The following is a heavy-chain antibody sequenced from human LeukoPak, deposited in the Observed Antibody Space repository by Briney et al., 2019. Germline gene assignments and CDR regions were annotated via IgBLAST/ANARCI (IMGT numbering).Heavy chain of an antibody. CDR1: GGSISRSSYY. CDR3: ARLSSYGFDY. CDR2: IYYSGST. J-gene: IGHJ4*02. Sequence: PSETLSLTCTVSGGSISRSSYYWGWIRQPPGKGLEWIGSIYYSGSTYYNPSLKSRVTISVDTSKNQFSLKLSSVTAADTAVYYCARLSSYGFDYWGQGTLVTVSS. D-gene: IGHD4-17*01. V-gene: IGHV4-39*07.